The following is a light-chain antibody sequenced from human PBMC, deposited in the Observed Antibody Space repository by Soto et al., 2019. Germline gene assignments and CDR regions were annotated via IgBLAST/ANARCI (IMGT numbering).Light chain of an antibody. CDR3: HQYDNLPRT. J-gene: IGKJ2*01. V-gene: IGKV1-33*01. Sequence: DIQMTQSPSSLSASVGDRVTITCQASQDISNYLNWYQQKPGKAPKLLIYDASNLETGVPSRFSGSGSGTDVTFTISRLQPEDIATYYCHQYDNLPRTFGQGTKLEIK. CDR2: DAS. CDR1: QDISNY.